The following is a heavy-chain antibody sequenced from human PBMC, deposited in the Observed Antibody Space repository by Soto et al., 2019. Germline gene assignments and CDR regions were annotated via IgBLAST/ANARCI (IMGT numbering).Heavy chain of an antibody. CDR1: GYTFTGYY. V-gene: IGHV1-2*04. CDR3: ARVPRGNDAFDI. J-gene: IGHJ3*02. Sequence: GASVKVSCKASGYTFTGYYMHWVRQAPGQGLEWMGWINPNSGGTNYAQKFRGWVTMTRDTSISTAYMELSRLRSDDTAVYYCARVPRGNDAFDIWGQGTMVTVSS. D-gene: IGHD3-16*01. CDR2: INPNSGGT.